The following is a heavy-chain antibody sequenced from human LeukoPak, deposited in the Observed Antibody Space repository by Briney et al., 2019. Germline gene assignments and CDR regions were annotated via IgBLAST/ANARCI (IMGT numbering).Heavy chain of an antibody. V-gene: IGHV3-21*01. D-gene: IGHD3-22*01. Sequence: GGSLRLSCAASGFTFSSYSMNWGRQAPGKGLEWVSSISSSSSYIYYADSVKGRFTISRDNAKNSLYLQMNSLRAEDTAVYYCASQWDSSGYLRDAFDIWGQGTMVTVSS. CDR3: ASQWDSSGYLRDAFDI. CDR1: GFTFSSYS. CDR2: ISSSSSYI. J-gene: IGHJ3*02.